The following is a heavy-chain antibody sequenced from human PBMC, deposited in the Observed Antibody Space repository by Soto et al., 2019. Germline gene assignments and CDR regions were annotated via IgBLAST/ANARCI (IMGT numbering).Heavy chain of an antibody. J-gene: IGHJ5*02. Sequence: PSXTLGLASTVSDGSVSSEPGDWSWNHQHPGKGLEWIGYMYYSGNTYYNPSLKSRVTISVDRSKNQLSLRLNTVTAADTARYYCARSSGPTDTWFDPWGQGTLVTVSS. V-gene: IGHV4-31*03. D-gene: IGHD2-21*02. CDR1: DGSVSSEPGD. CDR3: ARSSGPTDTWFDP. CDR2: MYYSGNT.